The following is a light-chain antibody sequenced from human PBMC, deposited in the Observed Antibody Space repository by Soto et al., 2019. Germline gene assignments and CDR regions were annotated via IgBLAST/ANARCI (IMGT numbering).Light chain of an antibody. CDR3: AAWEDSLNGVF. J-gene: IGLJ2*01. V-gene: IGLV1-44*01. Sequence: QSVLTQPPSASGTPAQRVTISCSVSSSNNGTNTVYVYPQLPGTAPIPLIHSSDQGPSGVPVRFSGSKSGTSVPLVIFGLRSGDVAVNFCAAWEDSLNGVFFSGGTKVT. CDR1: SSNNGTNT. CDR2: SSD.